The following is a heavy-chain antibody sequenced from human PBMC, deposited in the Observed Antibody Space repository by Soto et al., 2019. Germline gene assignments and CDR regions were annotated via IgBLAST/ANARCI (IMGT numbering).Heavy chain of an antibody. CDR2: FIPIFNTP. CDR3: TRGLRIFGVDYAFDI. Sequence: QVQLVQSGAEVKKPGSSVKVSCKDSVGSFSSYTINWVRQTPGQGLEWMGGFIPIFNTPNYAQRFQDRVTITADESTSTAYMELSSLRSEDTVVYYCTRGLRIFGVDYAFDIWGQATMVTVSS. V-gene: IGHV1-69*12. CDR1: VGSFSSYT. J-gene: IGHJ3*02. D-gene: IGHD3-3*01.